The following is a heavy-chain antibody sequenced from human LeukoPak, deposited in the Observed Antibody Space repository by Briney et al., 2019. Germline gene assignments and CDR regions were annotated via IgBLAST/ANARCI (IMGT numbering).Heavy chain of an antibody. Sequence: GGSLRLSCAASGFTFSSYSMNWVRQAPGKGLEWVSSISSSSSYIYYADSVKGRFTISRDNAKNSLYLQMNSLRAEDTAVYYCARDVSGYSYGQEVYWFDPWGQGTLVTVSS. CDR3: ARDVSGYSYGQEVYWFDP. V-gene: IGHV3-21*01. D-gene: IGHD5-18*01. CDR1: GFTFSSYS. J-gene: IGHJ5*02. CDR2: ISSSSSYI.